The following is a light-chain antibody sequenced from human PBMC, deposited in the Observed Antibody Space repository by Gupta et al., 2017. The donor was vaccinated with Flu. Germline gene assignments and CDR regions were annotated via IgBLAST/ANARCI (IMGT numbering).Light chain of an antibody. Sequence: QSALTQPAYVSVSPGQSITISCTGTSSDVGGYNYVSWYQQHPGKAPKLMIYDVINRPSGVSYRFSGSKSDNTASLTISGLQAEDEADYYCSSYSNTITLVFGSGTKVTVL. CDR3: SSYSNTITLV. CDR1: SSDVGGYNY. CDR2: DVI. J-gene: IGLJ1*01. V-gene: IGLV2-14*03.